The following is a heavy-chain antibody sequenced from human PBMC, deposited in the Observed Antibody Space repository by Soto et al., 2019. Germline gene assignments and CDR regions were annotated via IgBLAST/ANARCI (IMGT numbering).Heavy chain of an antibody. CDR3: ARDPIGGGAPYYFDS. J-gene: IGHJ4*02. Sequence: ASVKVSCKASGHTFTEYYMYWVRQAPGQGLEWMGGINPNTGDTTYAQKFQGRVTMTRDTSINTAYMELRRLTSDDTAVYYCARDPIGGGAPYYFDSWGQGTLVTVSS. D-gene: IGHD3-16*01. CDR1: GHTFTEYY. CDR2: INPNTGDT. V-gene: IGHV1-2*02.